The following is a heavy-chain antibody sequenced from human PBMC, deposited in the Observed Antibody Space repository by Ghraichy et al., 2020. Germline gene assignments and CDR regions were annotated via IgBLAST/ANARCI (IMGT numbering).Heavy chain of an antibody. CDR2: IIPIFGTA. J-gene: IGHJ4*02. D-gene: IGHD6-13*01. V-gene: IGHV1-69*13. CDR3: ARGGGYSSSWYETSFDY. CDR1: GGTFSSYA. Sequence: SVKVSCKASGGTFSSYAISWVRQAPGQGLEWMGGIIPIFGTANYAQKFQGRVTITADESTSTAYMELSSLRSEDMAVYYCARGGGYSSSWYETSFDYWGQGTLVTVSS.